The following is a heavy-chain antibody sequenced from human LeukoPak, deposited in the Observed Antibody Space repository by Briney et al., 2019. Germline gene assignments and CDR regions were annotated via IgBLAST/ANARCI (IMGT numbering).Heavy chain of an antibody. V-gene: IGHV1-69*05. J-gene: IGHJ4*02. CDR1: GGTFTSYA. Sequence: ASVTVSCKASGGTFTSYAISWDRQAPGQGLEWMGGIIPILGTANYAQKFQGRVTITTDESTSTAYMELSSRRSEDTAVYYCARVDGSSSYHFDYWGQGTLVTVSS. CDR2: IIPILGTA. CDR3: ARVDGSSSYHFDY. D-gene: IGHD6-6*01.